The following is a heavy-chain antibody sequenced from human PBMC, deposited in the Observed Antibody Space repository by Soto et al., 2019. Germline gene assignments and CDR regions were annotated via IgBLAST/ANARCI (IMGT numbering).Heavy chain of an antibody. CDR1: GASVSSGSYY. V-gene: IGHV4-61*01. D-gene: IGHD1-26*01. CDR2: IYSTGNT. CDR3: ARFGSGSSGYSDL. J-gene: IGHJ2*01. Sequence: QVQLRESGPGLVKPSETLSLTCSVSGASVSSGSYYWSWIRQPPGKGLEWIGYIYSTGNTAHNPSLSSRVTISVDASKIQFSLSLNSMTAADTAVYYCARFGSGSSGYSDLWGRGTLVTVSS.